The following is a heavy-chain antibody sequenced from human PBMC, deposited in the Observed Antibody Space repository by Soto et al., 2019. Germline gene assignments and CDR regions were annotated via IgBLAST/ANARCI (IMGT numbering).Heavy chain of an antibody. Sequence: QVQLVQSGAEVKKPGASVKVSCKASGYTFTSYDFNWFRQATGQGLGWMGWMNPNSGNTGYAQKCQGRVTMTRNTSISTAYMELSSLRSEDTAVYYCARGINYYASGDDAFDIWGQGTMVTVSS. CDR3: ARGINYYASGDDAFDI. V-gene: IGHV1-8*01. CDR2: MNPNSGNT. CDR1: GYTFTSYD. J-gene: IGHJ3*02. D-gene: IGHD3-10*01.